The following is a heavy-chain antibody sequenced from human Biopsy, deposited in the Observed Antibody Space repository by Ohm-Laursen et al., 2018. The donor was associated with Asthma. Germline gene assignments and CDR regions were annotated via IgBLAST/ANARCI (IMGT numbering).Heavy chain of an antibody. V-gene: IGHV1-69*01. CDR2: IMTVFGTT. Sequence: SSVKVSCKAPGGTFSNFAISWVRQAPGQGLEWLGGIMTVFGTTNYAQKFQGRVAITADESASTAYMEVTSLRSEDTAIYYCARCQVGYSSGWSLLLKKIYYSGMDVWGQGTAVTVSS. D-gene: IGHD6-19*01. J-gene: IGHJ6*02. CDR3: ARCQVGYSSGWSLLLKKIYYSGMDV. CDR1: GGTFSNFA.